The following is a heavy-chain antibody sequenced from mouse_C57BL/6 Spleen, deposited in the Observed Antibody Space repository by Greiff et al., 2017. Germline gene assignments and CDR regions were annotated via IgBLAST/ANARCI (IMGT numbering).Heavy chain of an antibody. Sequence: EVQLQQSGPELVKPGASVKMSCKASGYAFTDYNMQWVKQSHGKSLEWIGYINPNNGGTSYNQKFKGKATLTVNKSSSTAYMELRSLTSEDSAVXYCEKDYSGSSYKWYFDVWGTGTTVTVSS. CDR3: EKDYSGSSYKWYFDV. D-gene: IGHD1-1*01. V-gene: IGHV1-22*01. CDR1: GYAFTDYN. CDR2: INPNNGGT. J-gene: IGHJ1*03.